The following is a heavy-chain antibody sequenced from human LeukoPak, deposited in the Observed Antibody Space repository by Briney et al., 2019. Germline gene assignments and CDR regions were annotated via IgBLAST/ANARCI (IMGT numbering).Heavy chain of an antibody. V-gene: IGHV4-59*01. CDR1: GGSISSYY. D-gene: IGHD3-16*01. CDR3: ARGGDPWRGERVFDY. CDR2: IYYSGST. Sequence: SETLSLTCAVYGGSISSYYWSWIRQPPGKGLEWIGYIYYSGSTNYNPSLKSRVTISVDTSKNQFSLKLSSVTAADTAVYYCARGGDPWRGERVFDYWGQGTLVTVSS. J-gene: IGHJ4*02.